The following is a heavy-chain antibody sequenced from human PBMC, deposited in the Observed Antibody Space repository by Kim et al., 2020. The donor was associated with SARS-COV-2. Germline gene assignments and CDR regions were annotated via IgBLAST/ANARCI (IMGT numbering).Heavy chain of an antibody. Sequence: SETLSLTCAVYGGSLSAYHWSWIRQPPGKGLEWIGKINHGGYTDYNPSLKSRVTMSLDPSNNQLSLRLKSVTAADTAVYYCATTTVFGVVISFDNWGQGT. CDR3: ATTTVFGVVISFDN. V-gene: IGHV4-34*01. D-gene: IGHD3-3*01. CDR2: INHGGYT. J-gene: IGHJ4*02. CDR1: GGSLSAYH.